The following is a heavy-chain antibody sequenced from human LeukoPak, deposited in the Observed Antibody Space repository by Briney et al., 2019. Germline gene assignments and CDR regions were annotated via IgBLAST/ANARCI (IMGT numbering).Heavy chain of an antibody. J-gene: IGHJ4*02. Sequence: GGSLRLSCVASGFTFNSYWMRGVRQVPGKGLVWVSRINPDGSTTTYADSVKGRFTISRDNAKNTLYLQMHSLRAEGTAVYYCARSQIADWGQGTLVTVSS. CDR1: GFTFNSYW. V-gene: IGHV3-74*01. CDR2: INPDGSTT. CDR3: ARSQIAD.